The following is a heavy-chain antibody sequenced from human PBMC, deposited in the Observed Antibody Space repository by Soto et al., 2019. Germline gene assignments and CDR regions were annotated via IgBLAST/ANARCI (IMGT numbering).Heavy chain of an antibody. CDR2: IDPRASYT. CDR3: PCLDCSSSTCDSWFEP. CDR1: GYTFTTFW. V-gene: IGHV5-10-1*01. J-gene: IGHJ5*02. D-gene: IGHD2-2*01. Sequence: PGESLKISCTGFGYTFTTFWISWVRQMPGRGLEWMGRIDPRASYTNYSPSFQGHVTISADKSISTAYLQWGSLKASDAAMYYCPCLDCSSSTCDSWFEPWGQGTLVTVSS.